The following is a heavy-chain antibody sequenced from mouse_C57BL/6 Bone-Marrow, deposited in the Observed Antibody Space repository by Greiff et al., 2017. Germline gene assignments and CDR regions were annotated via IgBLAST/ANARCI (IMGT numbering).Heavy chain of an antibody. J-gene: IGHJ4*01. Sequence: VQLQQSGPELVKPGASVKISCKASGYTFTDYYINWVKQRPGQGLEWIGWIFPGSGSTYYNEKFKGKATLTVDKSSSTAYMLLSSLTSEDSAVYFCAREAYYSNYNPRNYAMDYWGKGTSVTVSS. CDR3: AREAYYSNYNPRNYAMDY. CDR2: IFPGSGST. D-gene: IGHD2-5*01. V-gene: IGHV1-75*01. CDR1: GYTFTDYY.